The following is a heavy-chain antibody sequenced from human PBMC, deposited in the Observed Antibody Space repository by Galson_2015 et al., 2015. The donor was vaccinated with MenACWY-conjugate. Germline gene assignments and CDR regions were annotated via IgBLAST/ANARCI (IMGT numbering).Heavy chain of an antibody. J-gene: IGHJ4*02. CDR3: ARLGGNYRTTSHFDY. Sequence: SLRLSCAASGFTFSTYWMHWVRQAPGKGLVWVSRINSDGRSTSYADSVKGRFTISRDNAKNTLYLQMNSLRAEDTAVYYCARLGGNYRTTSHFDYWGQGTPVTVSS. V-gene: IGHV3-74*01. CDR2: INSDGRST. D-gene: IGHD1-26*01. CDR1: GFTFSTYW.